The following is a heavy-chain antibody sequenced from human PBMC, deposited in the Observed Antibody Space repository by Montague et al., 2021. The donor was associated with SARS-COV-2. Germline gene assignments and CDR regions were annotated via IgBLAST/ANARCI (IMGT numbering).Heavy chain of an antibody. V-gene: IGHV3-7*01. CDR1: GFTFSSYW. CDR3: AKHGPYTLDY. D-gene: IGHD2-2*02. J-gene: IGHJ4*02. Sequence: SLRLSCAASGFTFSSYWMSWVRQAPGKGLEWVANIVPDGSHTLYVVPGEGRFTISRDNAKNSLYLQMNNLRAEDTAVYYCAKHGPYTLDYWGQGTLVTVSS. CDR2: IVPDGSHT.